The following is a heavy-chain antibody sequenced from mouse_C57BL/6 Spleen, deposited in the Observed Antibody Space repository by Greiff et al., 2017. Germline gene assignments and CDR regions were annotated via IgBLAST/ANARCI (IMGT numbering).Heavy chain of an antibody. CDR3: ARGDYYDSSPYFDY. V-gene: IGHV1-55*01. CDR1: GYTFTSYW. CDR2: IYPGSGST. J-gene: IGHJ2*01. Sequence: QVQLQQPGAELVKPGASVKMSCKASGYTFTSYWITWVKQRPGQGLEWIGDIYPGSGSTNYNEKFKSKATLTVDTSSSTAYMQLSSLTSEDSAVYHCARGDYYDSSPYFDYWGQGTTLTVSS. D-gene: IGHD1-1*01.